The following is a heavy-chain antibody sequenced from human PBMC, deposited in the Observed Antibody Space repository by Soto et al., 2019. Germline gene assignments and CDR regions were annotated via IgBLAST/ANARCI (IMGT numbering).Heavy chain of an antibody. Sequence: GGSLRLSCAASGFTFSNYAIAWVRQAPGKGLEWVSGISGSGGTTYYADSVKGRFTISRHNSKNTLYLQMNSLRAEDTAVYYCARGCGVADDHDAFDIWGQGTMVTVSS. J-gene: IGHJ3*02. D-gene: IGHD6-19*01. CDR2: ISGSGGTT. CDR1: GFTFSNYA. V-gene: IGHV3-23*01. CDR3: ARGCGVADDHDAFDI.